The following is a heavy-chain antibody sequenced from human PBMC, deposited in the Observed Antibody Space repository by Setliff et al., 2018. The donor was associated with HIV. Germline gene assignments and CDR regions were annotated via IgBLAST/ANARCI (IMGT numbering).Heavy chain of an antibody. V-gene: IGHV3-23*01. D-gene: IGHD3-16*01. CDR1: GFAFSASA. CDR2: ISGSGGVT. CDR3: AMTNSPAYFGYLND. J-gene: IGHJ4*02. Sequence: PGGSLRLSCAASGFAFSASAMSWVRQAPGKGLEWVTDISGSGGVTYYADPVRGRFTISRDNAKSSLFLQMNSLRPEDTAVYYCAMTNSPAYFGYLNDWGRGTLVTVSS.